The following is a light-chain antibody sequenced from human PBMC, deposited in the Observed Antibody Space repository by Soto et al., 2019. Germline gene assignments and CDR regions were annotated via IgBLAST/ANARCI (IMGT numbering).Light chain of an antibody. J-gene: IGKJ1*01. V-gene: IGKV3-20*01. Sequence: EIVLTQSPGTLSLSPGESVTISCRASQRGSSSYLAWYQQKPGQAPRLLIYGASSRATGIADRFSGSGSGTDFTLTISRLEPEDFALYSCQQYGSAPWMFGQGTKVEIK. CDR1: QRGSSSY. CDR2: GAS. CDR3: QQYGSAPWM.